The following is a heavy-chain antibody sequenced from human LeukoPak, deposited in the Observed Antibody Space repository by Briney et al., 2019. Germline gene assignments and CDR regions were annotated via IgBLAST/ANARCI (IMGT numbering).Heavy chain of an antibody. CDR3: ARGSRITMIVVVFFYPTYFDY. CDR1: GGSFSGYY. Sequence: SETLSLTCAVYGGSFSGYYWSWIRQPPGKGLEWIGEINHSGSTNHNPSLKSRVTISVDTSKNQFSLKLSSVTAADTAVYYCARGSRITMIVVVFFYPTYFDYWGQGTLVTVSS. V-gene: IGHV4-34*01. CDR2: INHSGST. D-gene: IGHD3-22*01. J-gene: IGHJ4*02.